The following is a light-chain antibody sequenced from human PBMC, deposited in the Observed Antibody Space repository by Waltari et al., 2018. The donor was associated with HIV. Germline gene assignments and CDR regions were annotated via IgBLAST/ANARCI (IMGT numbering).Light chain of an antibody. V-gene: IGLV2-14*01. CDR1: SSDVRAYTY. Sequence: QSALTQPASVSGSPGQSITISCTGTSSDVRAYTYVSCYQHHPGEAPKLMIYEVRHRPAGVSNRFSGSKSGNTASLTISGLQVADEADYYCSSFTSSSIPYVFGTGTKVTVL. CDR2: EVR. J-gene: IGLJ1*01. CDR3: SSFTSSSIPYV.